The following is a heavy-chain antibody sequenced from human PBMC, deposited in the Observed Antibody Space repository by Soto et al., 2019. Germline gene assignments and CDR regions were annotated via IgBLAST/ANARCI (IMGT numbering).Heavy chain of an antibody. D-gene: IGHD3-10*01. V-gene: IGHV4-39*01. CDR2: MYYSGST. Sequence: QLQLHEQDPGLVKPSETLSLTCTVSGGSITSSIYFWGWIRQPPGKGLAWIGSMYYSGSTSYNPSLNSRVPISVYRSKNQFSLKLTSVTAADTAVYYCARLEEYYGSGSYFDNWGQWPVVTVS. CDR3: ARLEEYYGSGSYFDN. CDR1: GGSITSSIYF. J-gene: IGHJ4*02.